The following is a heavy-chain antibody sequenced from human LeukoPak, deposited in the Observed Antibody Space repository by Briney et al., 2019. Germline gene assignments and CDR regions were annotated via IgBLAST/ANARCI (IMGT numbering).Heavy chain of an antibody. CDR3: ARTSSGSYYGY. J-gene: IGHJ4*02. CDR1: GFTFSTYA. V-gene: IGHV3-23*01. CDR2: ISGSGART. Sequence: GGSLRLSCAVSGFTFSTYAMSWVRQAPGKGLGWVSGISGSGARTYYADSVKGRFTISRDNSKNTLYLQMNSLRAEDTAVYYCARTSSGSYYGYWGQGTLVTVSS. D-gene: IGHD1-26*01.